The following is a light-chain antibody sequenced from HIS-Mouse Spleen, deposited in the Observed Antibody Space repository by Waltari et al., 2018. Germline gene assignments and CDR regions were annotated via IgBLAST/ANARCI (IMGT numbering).Light chain of an antibody. Sequence: SYVLTQPPSVSVAPGKTARITCGGNNIGSKSVHWYQQKPGQAPVLVVYDDSDRRYGIRERFSGSNSGNTATLTIGRVEAGDEADYYCQVWDSSSDHVVFGGGTKLTVL. CDR2: DDS. CDR3: QVWDSSSDHVV. CDR1: NIGSKS. J-gene: IGLJ2*01. V-gene: IGLV3-21*03.